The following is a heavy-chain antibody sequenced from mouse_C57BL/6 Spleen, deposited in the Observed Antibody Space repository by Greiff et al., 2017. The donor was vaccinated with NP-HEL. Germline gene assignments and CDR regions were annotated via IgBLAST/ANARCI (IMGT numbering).Heavy chain of an antibody. D-gene: IGHD2-2*01. CDR1: GYTFTDYN. V-gene: IGHV1-18*01. CDR3: ARGGYGYDYYYAMDY. CDR2: INPNNGGT. J-gene: IGHJ4*01. Sequence: EVQLQQSGPELVKPGASVKIPCKASGYTFTDYNMDWVKQSHGKSLEWIGDINPNNGGTIYNQKFKGKATLTVDKSSGTAYMELRSLTSEDTAVYYCARGGYGYDYYYAMDYWGQGTSVTVSS.